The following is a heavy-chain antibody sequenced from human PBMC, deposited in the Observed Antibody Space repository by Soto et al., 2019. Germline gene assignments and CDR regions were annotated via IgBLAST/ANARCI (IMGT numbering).Heavy chain of an antibody. J-gene: IGHJ1*01. V-gene: IGHV1-2*02. D-gene: IGHD2-15*01. CDR1: GYTITAHW. CDR3: VADDGQDHGSV. Sequence: ASVKISCKASGYTITAHWLHWVRQAAGQELEGRGWINPRSGGTNEAQNFEDRVIMISNTSINTAYMQLIRLTSDDTAVYFCVADDGQDHGSVWGQGTLVTVSS. CDR2: INPRSGGT.